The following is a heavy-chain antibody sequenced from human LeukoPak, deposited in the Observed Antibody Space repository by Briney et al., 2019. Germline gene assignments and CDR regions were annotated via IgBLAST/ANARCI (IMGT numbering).Heavy chain of an antibody. D-gene: IGHD2-15*01. CDR1: GGTFSSYA. J-gene: IGHJ5*02. CDR2: IIPIFGTA. Sequence: LVKVSCKASGGTFSSYAISWVRQAPGQGLEWMGGIIPIFGTANYAQKFQGRVTITTDESTSTAYMELSSLRSEDTAVYYCARGGVVVVAATGGWFDRWGQGTLVTVSS. CDR3: ARGGVVVVAATGGWFDR. V-gene: IGHV1-69*05.